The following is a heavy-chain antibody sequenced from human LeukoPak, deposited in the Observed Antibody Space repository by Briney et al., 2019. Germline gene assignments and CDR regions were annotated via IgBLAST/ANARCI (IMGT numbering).Heavy chain of an antibody. CDR3: ARYRYESDGYYPDY. J-gene: IGHJ4*02. Sequence: ASVKVSCKASGYTFTGYYMHWVRQAPGQGLEWMGWINPNSGGTNYAQKFQGRVTMTRDTSISTAYMALSSLTTDDTAIYYCARYRYESDGYYPDYWGQGILVTVSS. D-gene: IGHD5-18*01. CDR2: INPNSGGT. V-gene: IGHV1-2*02. CDR1: GYTFTGYY.